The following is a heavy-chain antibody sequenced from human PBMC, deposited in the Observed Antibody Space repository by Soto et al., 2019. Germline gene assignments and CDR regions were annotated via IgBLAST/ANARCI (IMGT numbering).Heavy chain of an antibody. CDR1: GFTFSSYA. Sequence: EVQLLESGGGLVQPGESLRLSCAASGFTFSSYAMSWVRQAPGKGLEWVSVISGSDDSTYYADSVKGRFTISRDNSKNTPYLQMNSLRAEDKAVYYCAKRSSPSPFDYWGQGTLVTLSS. CDR2: ISGSDDST. J-gene: IGHJ4*02. CDR3: AKRSSPSPFDY. D-gene: IGHD6-6*01. V-gene: IGHV3-23*01.